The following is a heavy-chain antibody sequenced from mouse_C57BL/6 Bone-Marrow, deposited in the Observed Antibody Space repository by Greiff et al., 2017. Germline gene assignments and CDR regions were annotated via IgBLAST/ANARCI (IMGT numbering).Heavy chain of an antibody. D-gene: IGHD1-1*01. CDR3: ARGGDDYGSSSDWYFDV. CDR1: GYTFTSYW. CDR2: INPSSGDT. Sequence: QVQLQQSGAELAKPGASVKLSCKASGYTFTSYWMHWVKQRPGQGLEWIGYINPSSGDTKYNQKFKDKATLTADKSSSTAYMQLSSLTYEEYAVYWCARGGDDYGSSSDWYFDVWGTGTTVTVSS. J-gene: IGHJ1*03. V-gene: IGHV1-7*01.